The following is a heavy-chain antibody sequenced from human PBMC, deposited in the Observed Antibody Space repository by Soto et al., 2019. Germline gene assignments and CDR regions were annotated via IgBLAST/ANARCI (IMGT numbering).Heavy chain of an antibody. V-gene: IGHV1-69*02. CDR1: GGTFSSYT. Sequence: QVQLVQSGAEVKKPGSSVKVSCKASGGTFSSYTISWVRQAPGQGLEWMGRIIPILGIANYAQKFQGRVTITADNSTSTAYMELSSLRSEDTAVYYCARAPYDFWSGTLDYWGQGTLVTVSS. CDR3: ARAPYDFWSGTLDY. D-gene: IGHD3-3*01. J-gene: IGHJ4*02. CDR2: IIPILGIA.